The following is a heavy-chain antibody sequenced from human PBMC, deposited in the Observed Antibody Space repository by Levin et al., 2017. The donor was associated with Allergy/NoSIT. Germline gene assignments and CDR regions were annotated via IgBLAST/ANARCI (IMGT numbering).Heavy chain of an antibody. CDR2: IIPILGIA. CDR1: GGTFSSYT. CDR3: ASGERPVVIPDGDDAFDI. Sequence: SVKVSCKASGGTFSSYTISWVRQAPGQGLEWMGRIIPILGIANYAQKFQGRVTITADKSTSTAYMELSSLRSEDTAVYYCASGERPVVIPDGDDAFDIWGQGTMVTVSS. D-gene: IGHD3-22*01. V-gene: IGHV1-69*02. J-gene: IGHJ3*02.